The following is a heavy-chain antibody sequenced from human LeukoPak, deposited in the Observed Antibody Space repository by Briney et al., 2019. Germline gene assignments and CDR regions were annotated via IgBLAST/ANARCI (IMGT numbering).Heavy chain of an antibody. CDR1: GGSFSGYY. CDR3: ARTTPYYYDSSGYDAFDI. J-gene: IGHJ3*02. V-gene: IGHV4-34*01. Sequence: SETLSLTCAVYGGSFSGYYWSWIRQPPGKGLEWIGSIYYSGSTYYNPSLKSRVTISVDTSKNQFSLKLSSVTAADTAVYYCARTTPYYYDSSGYDAFDIWGQGTMVTVSS. CDR2: IYYSGST. D-gene: IGHD3-22*01.